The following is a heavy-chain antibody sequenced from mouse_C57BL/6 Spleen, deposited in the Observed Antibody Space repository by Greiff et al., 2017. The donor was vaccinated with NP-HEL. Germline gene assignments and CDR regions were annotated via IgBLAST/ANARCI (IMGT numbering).Heavy chain of an antibody. D-gene: IGHD1-1*01. V-gene: IGHV5-16*01. Sequence: DVKLVESEGGLVQPGSSMKLSCTASGFTFSDYYMAWVRQVPEKGLEWVANINYDGSSTYYLDSLKSRFIISRDNAKNILYLQMSSLKSEDTATYYCARDRYYYGEGAPYFDYWGQGTTLTVSS. J-gene: IGHJ2*01. CDR1: GFTFSDYY. CDR2: INYDGSST. CDR3: ARDRYYYGEGAPYFDY.